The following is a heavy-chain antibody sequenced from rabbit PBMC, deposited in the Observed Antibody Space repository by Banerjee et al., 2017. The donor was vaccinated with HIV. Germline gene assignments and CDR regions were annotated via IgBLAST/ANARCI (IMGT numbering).Heavy chain of an antibody. J-gene: IGHJ6*01. D-gene: IGHD4-1*01. CDR3: ARGDDSSGWGLYF. Sequence: QEQLVESGGGLVQPEGSLALTCKASGFTISSSYFMCWVRQAPGKGLELIACIYTSAGSTDYASWARGRFTISRSTSLNTVTLQMTSLTAADTATYFCARGDDSSGWGLYFWGPGTLVTVS. V-gene: IGHV1S43*01. CDR2: IYTSAGST. CDR1: GFTISSSYF.